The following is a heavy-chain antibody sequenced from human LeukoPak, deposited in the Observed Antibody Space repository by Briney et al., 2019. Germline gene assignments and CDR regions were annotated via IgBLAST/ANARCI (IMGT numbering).Heavy chain of an antibody. J-gene: IGHJ4*02. CDR2: IYPGDSDT. Sequence: GESLKISCXGSGYSFTXXXXXXXXRMPGKGLXXMGIIYPGDSDTRYXPSFQGQVTIXADKSISTAYLQWSSLKASDTAMYYCARLIPYYFDYWGQGTLVTVSS. CDR3: ARLIPYYFDY. CDR1: GYSFTXXX. V-gene: IGHV5-51*01.